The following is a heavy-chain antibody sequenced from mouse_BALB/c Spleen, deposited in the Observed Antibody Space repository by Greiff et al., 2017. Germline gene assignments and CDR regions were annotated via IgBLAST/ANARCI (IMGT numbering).Heavy chain of an antibody. D-gene: IGHD2-14*01. CDR3: ASYYRYDVGAMDY. V-gene: IGHV5-17*02. CDR2: ISSGSSTI. CDR1: GFTFSSFG. J-gene: IGHJ4*01. Sequence: EVQRVESGGGLVQPGGSRKLSCAASGFTFSSFGMHWVRQAPEKGLEWVAYISSGSSTIYYADTVKGRFTISRDNPKNTLFLQMTSLRPEDTAMYYCASYYRYDVGAMDYWGQGTSVTVSS.